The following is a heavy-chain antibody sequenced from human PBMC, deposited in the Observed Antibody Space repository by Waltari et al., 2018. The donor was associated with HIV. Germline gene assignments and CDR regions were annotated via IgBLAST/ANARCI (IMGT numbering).Heavy chain of an antibody. D-gene: IGHD3-16*01. CDR3: ARGYYDYVWGTSYYFDY. Sequence: QVQLQESGPGLVMPSETLSLTCTVSGGSISNYYWSWIRQAPGKGLEWIGYIYYSGSTNYNPALKSRVTISVDTSKNQFSLKLSSVTAADTAVYYCARGYYDYVWGTSYYFDYWGQGTLVTVSS. CDR1: GGSISNYY. J-gene: IGHJ4*02. CDR2: IYYSGST. V-gene: IGHV4-59*01.